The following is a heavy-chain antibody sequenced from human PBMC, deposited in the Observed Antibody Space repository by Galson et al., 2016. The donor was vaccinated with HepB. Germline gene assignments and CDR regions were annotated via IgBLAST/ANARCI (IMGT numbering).Heavy chain of an antibody. CDR1: GFTFSDYY. J-gene: IGHJ4*01. D-gene: IGHD6-19*01. CDR2: ISSSSSYT. V-gene: IGHV3-11*06. CDR3: ARDQTHGDSRAWYDALDY. Sequence: SLRLSCAASGFTFSDYYMSWIRQAPGKGLEWVSYISSSSSYTEYADSVKGRFTISRDNAKDSLYLQMNSLRAEDTAVYYCARDQTHGDSRAWYDALDYWGRGLLVTVSS.